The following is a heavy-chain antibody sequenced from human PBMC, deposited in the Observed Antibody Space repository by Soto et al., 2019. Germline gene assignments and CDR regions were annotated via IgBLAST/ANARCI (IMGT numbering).Heavy chain of an antibody. CDR2: IITIFGTA. D-gene: IGHD2-15*01. V-gene: IGHV1-69*13. CDR3: AMFVRLRVLVGADTHLDL. J-gene: IGHJ4*02. Sequence: ASVTVSCTASGGTFRRYAISWVRQAPGPGLEWMGGIITIFGTANYAQKYQGRVTITADESTSTAYMELSSLRSEDTAVDSFAMFVRLRVLVGADTHLDLWGQGTLVTVSS. CDR1: GGTFRRYA.